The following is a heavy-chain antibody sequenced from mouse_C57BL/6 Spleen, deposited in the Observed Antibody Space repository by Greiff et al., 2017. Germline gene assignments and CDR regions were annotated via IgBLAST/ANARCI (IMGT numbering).Heavy chain of an antibody. Sequence: QVQPQQSGAELVRPGASVKLSCKASGYTFTDYYINWVKQRPGQGLEWIARIYPGSGNTYYNEKFKGKATLTAEKSSSTAYMQLSSLTSEDSAVYFCARPADWDPFAYWGQGTLVTVSA. V-gene: IGHV1-76*01. D-gene: IGHD4-1*01. J-gene: IGHJ3*01. CDR3: ARPADWDPFAY. CDR2: IYPGSGNT. CDR1: GYTFTDYY.